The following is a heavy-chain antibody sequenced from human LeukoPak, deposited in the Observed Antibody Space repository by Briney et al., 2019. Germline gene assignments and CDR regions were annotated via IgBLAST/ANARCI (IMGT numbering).Heavy chain of an antibody. CDR3: ARRRVAVGHDY. D-gene: IGHD6-19*01. V-gene: IGHV4-39*01. Sequence: PSETLSLTCTVSGDSISGSPYYWGWIRQPPGKGLEWIGSIYYSGSTHYNPSLKSRVTISVDMSKNQFSLKLSSVTAADTAVYYCARRRVAVGHDYWGQGTLVTVSS. J-gene: IGHJ4*02. CDR1: GDSISGSPYY. CDR2: IYYSGST.